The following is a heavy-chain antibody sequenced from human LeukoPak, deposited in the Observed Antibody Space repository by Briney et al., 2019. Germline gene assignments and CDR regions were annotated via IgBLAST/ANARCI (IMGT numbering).Heavy chain of an antibody. CDR2: INHSGST. D-gene: IGHD6-13*01. J-gene: IGHJ4*02. Sequence: SETLSLTCAVYGGSFSGYYWSWIRQPPGKGLEWIGEINHSGSTNYNPSLKSRVTISVDTSKNQFSLKLSSVTAADTAVYYCARVRAAASYWGQGTLVTVSS. V-gene: IGHV4-34*01. CDR1: GGSFSGYY. CDR3: ARVRAAASY.